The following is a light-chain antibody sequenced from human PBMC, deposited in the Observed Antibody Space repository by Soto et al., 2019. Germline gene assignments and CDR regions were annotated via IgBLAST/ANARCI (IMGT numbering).Light chain of an antibody. CDR3: SSYTASSTYV. Sequence: QSALTQPASVSGSPGQSITISCTGTSSDVGGYNYVSWYQHHPGKAPKLMIFDVSNRPSGVSNRFSGSKSGNTASLTISGLQAEDDDDYYCSSYTASSTYVFGTGTKVTVL. J-gene: IGLJ1*01. V-gene: IGLV2-14*03. CDR2: DVS. CDR1: SSDVGGYNY.